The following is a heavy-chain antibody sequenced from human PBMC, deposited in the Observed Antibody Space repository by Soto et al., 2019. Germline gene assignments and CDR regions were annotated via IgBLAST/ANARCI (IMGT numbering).Heavy chain of an antibody. D-gene: IGHD6-19*01. CDR1: GYTFTGYA. Sequence: ASVKVSCKASGYTFTGYAMHWVRQAPGQRLEWMGWINAGNGNTKYSQKFQGRVTITRDTSASTSYMELSSLRSEDTAVYYCARAVAVPADFDYWGQGTLVTVSS. V-gene: IGHV1-3*01. CDR3: ARAVAVPADFDY. J-gene: IGHJ4*02. CDR2: INAGNGNT.